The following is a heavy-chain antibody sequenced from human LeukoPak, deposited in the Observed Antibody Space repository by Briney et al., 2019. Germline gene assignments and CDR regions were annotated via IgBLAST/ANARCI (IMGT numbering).Heavy chain of an antibody. CDR3: ARDPLADAYTDYDFFDY. J-gene: IGHJ4*02. D-gene: IGHD4-17*01. Sequence: GASVKVSCKASGYTFTSYGISWVRQAPGQGLEWMGWISAYNGNTNYAQKLQGRVTMTTDTSTNTAYMELRSLRSDDTAVYYCARDPLADAYTDYDFFDYWGQGTLVTVPS. V-gene: IGHV1-18*01. CDR1: GYTFTSYG. CDR2: ISAYNGNT.